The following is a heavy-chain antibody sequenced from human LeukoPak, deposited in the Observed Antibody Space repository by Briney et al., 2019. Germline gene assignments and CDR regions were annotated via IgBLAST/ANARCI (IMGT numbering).Heavy chain of an antibody. CDR3: ARDQEGFDY. V-gene: IGHV1-46*01. CDR2: IYPRDGST. J-gene: IGHJ4*02. CDR1: GYTFTSNY. Sequence: ASVKVSCKASGYTFTSNYIHWVRQAPGQGLEWMGMIYPRDGSTSYAQKFQGRVTVTRDTSTSTVHMELSGLRSEDTAVYYRARDQEGFDYWGEGTLVTVSS.